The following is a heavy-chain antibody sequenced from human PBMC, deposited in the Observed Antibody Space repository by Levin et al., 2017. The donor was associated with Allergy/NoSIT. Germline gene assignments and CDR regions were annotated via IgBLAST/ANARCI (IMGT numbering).Heavy chain of an antibody. D-gene: IGHD3-22*01. CDR2: ISGSGGST. V-gene: IGHV3-23*01. CDR3: AGKYYYDSSGYYAGAGY. Sequence: GESLKISCAASGFTFSSYAMSWVRQAPGKGLEWVSAISGSGGSTYYADSVKGRFTISRDNSKNTLYLQMNSLRAEDTAVYYCAGKYYYDSSGYYAGAGYWGQGTLVTVSS. CDR1: GFTFSSYA. J-gene: IGHJ4*02.